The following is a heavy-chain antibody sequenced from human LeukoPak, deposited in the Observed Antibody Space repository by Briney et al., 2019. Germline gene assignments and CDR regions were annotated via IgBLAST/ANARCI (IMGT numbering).Heavy chain of an antibody. CDR3: ARVYNGPPGANWFDP. CDR1: GFTFSSYS. J-gene: IGHJ5*02. CDR2: ISSSSSTI. Sequence: PGGSLRLSCAASGFTFSSYSMNWVRQAPGKGLEWVSYISSSSSTIYYADSVKGRFTISRDSAKNSLYLQMNSLRAEDTAVYYCARVYNGPPGANWFDPWGQGTLVTVSS. V-gene: IGHV3-48*04. D-gene: IGHD1-26*01.